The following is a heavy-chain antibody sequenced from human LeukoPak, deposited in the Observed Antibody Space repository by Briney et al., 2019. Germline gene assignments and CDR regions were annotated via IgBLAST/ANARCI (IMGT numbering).Heavy chain of an antibody. CDR3: AKTNLGYCSSTSCYDYYYYMDV. CDR1: GYTFTNYD. V-gene: IGHV1-8*01. D-gene: IGHD2-2*01. Sequence: ASVKVSCKASGYTFTNYDINWVRQATGQGLEWMGWMNPRSGYTGYPQKFQGRVTMTGNTSISTAYMELNSLTSEDTAVYYCAKTNLGYCSSTSCYDYYYYMDVWGKGTTVTVSS. CDR2: MNPRSGYT. J-gene: IGHJ6*03.